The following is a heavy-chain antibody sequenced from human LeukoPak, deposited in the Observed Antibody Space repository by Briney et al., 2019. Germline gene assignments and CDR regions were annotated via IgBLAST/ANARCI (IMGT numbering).Heavy chain of an antibody. CDR2: ISGDGGST. D-gene: IGHD6-19*01. Sequence: GGSLRISCAGSGFTFYDFAMYWVRPGPGEGPGWVSLISGDGGSTYYADSVKGRFTISRDISKNSLYLQMNSLRTEDTALYYCAKSHSSGWWDYWGQGTLVTV. J-gene: IGHJ4*02. CDR3: AKSHSSGWWDY. V-gene: IGHV3-43*02. CDR1: GFTFYDFA.